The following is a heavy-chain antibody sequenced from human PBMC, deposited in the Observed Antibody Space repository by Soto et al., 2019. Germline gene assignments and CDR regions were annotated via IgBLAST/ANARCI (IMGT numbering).Heavy chain of an antibody. J-gene: IGHJ6*02. CDR3: AKDLSCYYDFWSGYYSPSYYYYGMDV. V-gene: IGHV3-23*01. D-gene: IGHD3-3*01. CDR1: GFTFSSYA. Sequence: PGGSLRLSCAASGFTFSSYAMSWVRQAPGKGLEWVSAISGSGGSTYYADSVKGRFTISRDNSKNTLYLQMNSQRAEDTAEYYCAKDLSCYYDFWSGYYSPSYYYYGMDVWGQGTTVTVS. CDR2: ISGSGGST.